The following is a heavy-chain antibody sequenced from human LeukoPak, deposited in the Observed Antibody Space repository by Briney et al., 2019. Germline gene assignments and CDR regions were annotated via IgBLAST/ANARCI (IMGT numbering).Heavy chain of an antibody. CDR3: ANVGRSNFDY. V-gene: IGHV3-48*03. J-gene: IGHJ4*02. D-gene: IGHD6-13*01. CDR2: ISSSGSTI. Sequence: GGSLRLSCAASGFTFSSYEMNWVRQAPGKGLEWVSYISSSGSTIYYADSVKGRFTISRVNAKNSLYLQMNSLRAEDTAVYYCANVGRSNFDYWGQGTLVTVSS. CDR1: GFTFSSYE.